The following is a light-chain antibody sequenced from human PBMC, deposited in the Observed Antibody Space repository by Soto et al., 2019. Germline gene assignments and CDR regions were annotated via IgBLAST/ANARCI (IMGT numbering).Light chain of an antibody. CDR3: QQYNDWPRT. Sequence: IVMTPSPATLSVSPEERATLSCRASQSVSSNLAWYQQKPGQAPRLLIYGASTRATGIPARFSGSGSGTEFTLTISSLQSEDFAVYYCQQYNDWPRTFGQGTKVDVK. V-gene: IGKV3-15*01. CDR2: GAS. CDR1: QSVSSN. J-gene: IGKJ1*01.